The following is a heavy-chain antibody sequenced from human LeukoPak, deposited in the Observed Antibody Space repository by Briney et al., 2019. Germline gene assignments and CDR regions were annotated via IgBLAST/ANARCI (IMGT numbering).Heavy chain of an antibody. Sequence: PGGSLRLSCAASGFTFSSYAMSWVRQAPGKGLEWVSAISGSGGSTYYADSVKGRFTISRDNSKNTLYLQMNSLRAEDTAVYYCASDGSGSYLTDYYLDYWGQGTLVTVSS. CDR2: ISGSGGST. CDR1: GFTFSSYA. D-gene: IGHD3-10*01. J-gene: IGHJ4*02. CDR3: ASDGSGSYLTDYYLDY. V-gene: IGHV3-23*01.